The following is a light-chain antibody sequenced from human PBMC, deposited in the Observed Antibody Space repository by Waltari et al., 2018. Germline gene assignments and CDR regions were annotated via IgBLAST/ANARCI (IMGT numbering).Light chain of an antibody. CDR3: QQYSTYSRT. Sequence: DVQMTQSPSTLSASVGDRVTITCRASQSISNWLAWYQQKPGKAPKVLIYKASNLESGVPSRVSGSGSGTEFTLTISSLQPDDCATYYCQQYSTYSRTFGQGTKVEIK. CDR2: KAS. V-gene: IGKV1-5*03. CDR1: QSISNW. J-gene: IGKJ1*01.